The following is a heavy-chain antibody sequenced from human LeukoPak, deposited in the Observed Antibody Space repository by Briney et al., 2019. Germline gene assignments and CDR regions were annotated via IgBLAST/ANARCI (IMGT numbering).Heavy chain of an antibody. CDR1: GGSISGYY. Sequence: SETLSLTCAVSGGSISGYYWSWIRQPAGKGLEWIGRIYTSGTTNYNPSLKSRVTMSVDTSKNQFSLKLSSVTAADTAVYFCARDNRGYCSSSSCYSEGYFYYYMDVWGKGTTVTVSS. CDR3: ARDNRGYCSSSSCYSEGYFYYYMDV. J-gene: IGHJ6*03. CDR2: IYTSGTT. D-gene: IGHD2-2*01. V-gene: IGHV4-4*07.